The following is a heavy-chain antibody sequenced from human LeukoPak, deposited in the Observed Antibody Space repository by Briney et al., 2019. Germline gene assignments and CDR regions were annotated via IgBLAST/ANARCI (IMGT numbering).Heavy chain of an antibody. CDR1: GFTFSSYP. J-gene: IGHJ4*02. CDR2: ISGSGRDT. CDR3: TTGPELLWFGELSSTIN. D-gene: IGHD3-10*01. Sequence: GGSLRLSCAASGFTFSSYPMSWVRQAPGKGLEWVSGISGSGRDTYSADSVTGRVIISRDNSKNTLYLQMNSLRAEDTAVYYCTTGPELLWFGELSSTINGGQGTLVTVSS. V-gene: IGHV3-23*01.